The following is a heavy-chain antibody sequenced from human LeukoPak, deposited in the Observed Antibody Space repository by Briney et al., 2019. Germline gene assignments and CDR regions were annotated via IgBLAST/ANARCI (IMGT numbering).Heavy chain of an antibody. J-gene: IGHJ5*02. CDR3: ARALGATMVRGVIGKLNWFDP. CDR2: MYYSGST. D-gene: IGHD3-10*01. CDR1: GGSISSGGYY. Sequence: SQTLSLTCTVPGGSISSGGYYWSWIRQHPGKGLEWIGYMYYSGSTYYNPSLKSRVTISVDTSKNQFSLKLSSVTAADTAVYYCARALGATMVRGVIGKLNWFDPWGQGTLVTVSS. V-gene: IGHV4-31*03.